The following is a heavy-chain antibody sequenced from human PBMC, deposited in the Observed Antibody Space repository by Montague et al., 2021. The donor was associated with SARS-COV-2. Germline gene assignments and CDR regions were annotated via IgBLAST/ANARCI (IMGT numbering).Heavy chain of an antibody. V-gene: IGHV4-34*01. CDR3: ARGYQLRFLEWSSRQSTFDY. CDR1: GGSFSRYN. CDR2: INHSGST. D-gene: IGHD3-3*01. J-gene: IGHJ4*02. Sequence: SETLSLTCAVYGGSFSRYNWGWIRQPPVKGLEWLGEINHSGSTNYNPSLKSRVTISVDTSKNQFSLKLSSVTAADTAVYYCARGYQLRFLEWSSRQSTFDYWGQGTLVTVSS.